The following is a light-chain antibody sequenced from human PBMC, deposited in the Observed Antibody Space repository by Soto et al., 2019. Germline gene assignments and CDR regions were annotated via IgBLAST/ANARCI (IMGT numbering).Light chain of an antibody. Sequence: DLQMPHSPSSLSASVGDTFNLTCRASQTVSSYLNWYQQKPGTVPKLLIYATSNLQSGVPSRFSGRGFGTDYTLTISSLQPEDFATYYCQQSFTTPSFGQGTRLEIK. V-gene: IGKV1-39*01. CDR3: QQSFTTPS. J-gene: IGKJ5*01. CDR1: QTVSSY. CDR2: ATS.